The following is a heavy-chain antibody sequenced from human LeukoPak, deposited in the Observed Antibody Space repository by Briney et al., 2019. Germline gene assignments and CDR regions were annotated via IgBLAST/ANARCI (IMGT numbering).Heavy chain of an antibody. CDR3: ARDSVVDIEASTTYYFDS. CDR1: GGSISSYY. Sequence: NASETLSLTCTVSGGSISSYYWSWIRQPAGKGLEWIGRIYTSGSTNYNPSLKSRVTMSVDTSKNQFSLKLSSVTAADTAVYYCARDSVVDIEASTTYYFDSWGQGTLVTVSS. D-gene: IGHD5-12*01. CDR2: IYTSGST. J-gene: IGHJ4*02. V-gene: IGHV4-4*07.